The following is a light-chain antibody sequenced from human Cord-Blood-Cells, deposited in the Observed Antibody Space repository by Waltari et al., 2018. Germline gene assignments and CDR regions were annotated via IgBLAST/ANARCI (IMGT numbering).Light chain of an antibody. CDR3: QQYNSYLFT. Sequence: STQSTWVGHRVPITCRASQSISSWLAWYQQKPGKAPKLLIYKASSLESGVPSRFSGSGSGTEFTLTISSLQPDDFATYYCQQYNSYLFTFGPGTKVDIK. CDR2: KAS. V-gene: IGKV1-5*03. J-gene: IGKJ3*01. CDR1: QSISSW.